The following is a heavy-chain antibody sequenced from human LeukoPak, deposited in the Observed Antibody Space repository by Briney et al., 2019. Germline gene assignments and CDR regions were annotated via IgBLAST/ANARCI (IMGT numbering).Heavy chain of an antibody. J-gene: IGHJ5*02. CDR3: ARVFTMVRGVRTPNWFDP. Sequence: GGSLRLSCAASGFTFSSYAMSWVRQAPGKGLEWVSAISGSGGSTYYADSVKGRFTISRDNSKNTLYLQMNSLRAEDTAVYYCARVFTMVRGVRTPNWFDPWGQGTLVTVSS. D-gene: IGHD3-10*01. CDR2: ISGSGGST. CDR1: GFTFSSYA. V-gene: IGHV3-23*01.